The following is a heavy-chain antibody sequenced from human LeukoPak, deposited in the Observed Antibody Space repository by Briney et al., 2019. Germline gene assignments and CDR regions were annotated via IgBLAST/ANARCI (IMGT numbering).Heavy chain of an antibody. CDR1: GFTFSSYA. CDR2: ISYDGSNK. D-gene: IGHD3-3*01. CDR3: AKDASIFGVIIVDPPDY. Sequence: HPGGSLRLSCAASGFTFSSYAMHWVRQAPGKGLEWVAVISYDGSNKYYADSVKGRFTISRDNSKNTLYLQMNSLRPEDTAVYYCAKDASIFGVIIVDPPDYWGQGTLVTVSS. J-gene: IGHJ4*02. V-gene: IGHV3-30-3*01.